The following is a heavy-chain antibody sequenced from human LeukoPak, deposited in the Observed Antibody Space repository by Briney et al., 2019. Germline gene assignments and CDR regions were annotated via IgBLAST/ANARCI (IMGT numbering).Heavy chain of an antibody. CDR2: ISGSGGST. J-gene: IGHJ5*02. D-gene: IGHD3-10*01. Sequence: GGSLRLSCAASGFTFSSYAMSWVRQAPGKGLEWVSAISGSGGSTYYADSVKGRFTISRDNSKNTLYLQMNSLRAEDTAVYYCAKTPFTMVRGSMAWFDPWGQGTLVTVSS. CDR1: GFTFSSYA. V-gene: IGHV3-23*01. CDR3: AKTPFTMVRGSMAWFDP.